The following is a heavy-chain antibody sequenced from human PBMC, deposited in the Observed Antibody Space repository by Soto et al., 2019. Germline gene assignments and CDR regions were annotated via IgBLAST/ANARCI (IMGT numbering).Heavy chain of an antibody. Sequence: QVQLQESGPGLVKPSGTLSLTCAVSGVSISSSNWWNWVRQPPGKGLEWIGEIYHSGSTNYNPSLKSRVTISVDRPKNHFSLKLSSVTAADTAVYYCARVWYYDSGGYYYLNWGQGTLVTVSS. CDR1: GVSISSSNW. V-gene: IGHV4-4*02. J-gene: IGHJ4*02. CDR2: IYHSGST. D-gene: IGHD3-22*01. CDR3: ARVWYYDSGGYYYLN.